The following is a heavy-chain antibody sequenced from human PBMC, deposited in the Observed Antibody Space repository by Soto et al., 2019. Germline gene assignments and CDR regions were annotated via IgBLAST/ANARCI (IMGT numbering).Heavy chain of an antibody. V-gene: IGHV3-30*18. J-gene: IGHJ4*02. Sequence: VGSLRLSCAASGFTFRTYAMSWVRQAPGKGVAWVAISYDRSNTYYADSVKGRFTISRDNSKNTLYLQMNSLRAEDTAVYYCAKDAGPSKWIAAAGTVDYWGQGTLVTVSS. CDR1: GFTFRTYA. D-gene: IGHD6-13*01. CDR2: SYDRSNT. CDR3: AKDAGPSKWIAAAGTVDY.